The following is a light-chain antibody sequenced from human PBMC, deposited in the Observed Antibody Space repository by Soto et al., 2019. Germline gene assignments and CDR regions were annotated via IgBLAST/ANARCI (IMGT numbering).Light chain of an antibody. J-gene: IGKJ2*01. CDR1: QSISTS. Sequence: DIQMTQSPSSLSASVGDRVTITCRASQSISTSLNWYQQKPGKAPKLLIYGVSSLQNEVPSRLSGSGSGTDFTLTISSLQPEDSATYDCQQNYRIPYTFGQGTKLEIK. CDR3: QQNYRIPYT. V-gene: IGKV1-39*01. CDR2: GVS.